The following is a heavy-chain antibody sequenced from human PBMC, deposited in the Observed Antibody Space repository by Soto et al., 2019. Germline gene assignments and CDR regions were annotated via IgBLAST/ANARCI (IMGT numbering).Heavy chain of an antibody. CDR3: ARGGYYYDSSGYYRKDAFDI. D-gene: IGHD3-22*01. J-gene: IGHJ3*02. CDR2: INHSGST. V-gene: IGHV4-34*01. Sequence: SETLSLTCAVYGGSFSGYYWSWIRQPPGKGLEWIGEINHSGSTNYNPSLKSRVTISVDTSKNQFSLKLSSVTAADTAVYYCARGGYYYDSSGYYRKDAFDIWGQGTMVTVSS. CDR1: GGSFSGYY.